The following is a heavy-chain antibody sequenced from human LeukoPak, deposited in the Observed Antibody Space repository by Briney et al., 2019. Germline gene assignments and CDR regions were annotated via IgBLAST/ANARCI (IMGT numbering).Heavy chain of an antibody. CDR2: IYSGGTT. CDR3: ARTTMVRGVTEARVGFDP. D-gene: IGHD3-10*01. J-gene: IGHJ5*02. CDR1: GFTVSGNY. Sequence: GGSLRLSCAVSGFTVSGNYMSWVRQAPGKGLEWVSLIYSGGTTYYADSVKGRFTISRDNSKNTLYLQMNSLRAEDTAVYYCARTTMVRGVTEARVGFDPWGQGTLVTVSS. V-gene: IGHV3-53*05.